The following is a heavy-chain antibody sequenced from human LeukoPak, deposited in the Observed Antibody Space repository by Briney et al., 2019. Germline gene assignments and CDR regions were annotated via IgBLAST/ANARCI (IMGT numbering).Heavy chain of an antibody. Sequence: GGSLRLSCAASGFTFSSYEMNWVRQAPEKGLEWVSYISSSGSTIYYADSVKGRFTISRDNAKNSLYLQMNSLRAEDTAVYYCARTELGTDAFDIWGQGTMVTVSS. CDR2: ISSSGSTI. CDR3: ARTELGTDAFDI. D-gene: IGHD7-27*01. CDR1: GFTFSSYE. J-gene: IGHJ3*02. V-gene: IGHV3-48*03.